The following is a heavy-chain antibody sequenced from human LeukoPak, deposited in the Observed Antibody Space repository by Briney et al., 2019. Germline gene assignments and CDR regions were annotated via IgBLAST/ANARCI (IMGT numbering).Heavy chain of an antibody. CDR3: ARASPYSNNYYYDSSGYPHY. J-gene: IGHJ4*02. D-gene: IGHD3-22*01. V-gene: IGHV1-18*01. CDR2: ISAYNGNT. Sequence: GASVKVSCKASGYTFTSYGISWVRQAPGQGLEWMGWISAYNGNTNYAQKLQGRVTMTTDTSTSTAYMELRSLRSDDTAVYYCARASPYSNNYYYDSSGYPHYWGQGTLVTVSS. CDR1: GYTFTSYG.